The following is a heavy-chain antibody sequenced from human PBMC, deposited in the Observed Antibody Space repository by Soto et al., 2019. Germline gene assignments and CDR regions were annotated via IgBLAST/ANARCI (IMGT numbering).Heavy chain of an antibody. D-gene: IGHD7-27*01. CDR3: ACNWGNSLRNWLAP. J-gene: IGHJ5*02. CDR1: AGTFPHYA. V-gene: IGHV1-69*01. Sequence: QVQLVQSGPEVRKPGSSVKVSCTASAGTFPHYALSWGRQAPGQGLEWMGGIIPVLATTTYAQKFQVRVSISADESTSTAYIELSSLNSEDTAVYYCACNWGNSLRNWLAPWGQGTLVTVSS. CDR2: IIPVLATT.